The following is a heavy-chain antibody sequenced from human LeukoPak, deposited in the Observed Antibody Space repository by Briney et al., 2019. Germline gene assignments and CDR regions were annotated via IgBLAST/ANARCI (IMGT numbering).Heavy chain of an antibody. D-gene: IGHD2-2*01. V-gene: IGHV1-46*01. CDR3: ATSPVYCSSTSCYLGY. CDR1: GYTFTSYY. J-gene: IGHJ4*02. CDR2: INPSGGST. Sequence: ASVKVSCKASGYTFTSYYMHWVRQAPGQGLEWMGIINPSGGSTSYAQKFQGRVTMTEDTSTDTAYMELSSLRSEDTAVYYCATSPVYCSSTSCYLGYWGQGTLVTVSS.